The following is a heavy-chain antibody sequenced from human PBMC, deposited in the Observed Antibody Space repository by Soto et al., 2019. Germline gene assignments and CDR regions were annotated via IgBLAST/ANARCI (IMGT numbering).Heavy chain of an antibody. D-gene: IGHD6-19*01. CDR3: ARHRTISSGWSPFDY. Sequence: QLQLQESGPGLVKPSETLSLTCTVSGGSISSSSYYWGWIRQPPGKGLEWIGSIYYSGSTYYNPSLKSRVTISVDTSKNQFSLKLSSVTAADTAVYYCARHRTISSGWSPFDYWGQGTLVTVSS. J-gene: IGHJ4*02. CDR2: IYYSGST. CDR1: GGSISSSSYY. V-gene: IGHV4-39*01.